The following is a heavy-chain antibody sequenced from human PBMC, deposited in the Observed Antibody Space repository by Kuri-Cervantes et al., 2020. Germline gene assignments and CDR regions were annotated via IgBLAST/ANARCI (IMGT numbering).Heavy chain of an antibody. CDR2: ISAYNGNT. Sequence: ASVKVSCKASGYTFTSYGISWVRQAPGQGLEWMGWISAYNGNTNYAQKLQGRVTMTTDTSTSTAYMELRSLSSVTAADTAVYYCARVRRPRVLRPYYMDVWGKGTTVTVSS. CDR1: GYTFTSYG. V-gene: IGHV1-18*01. J-gene: IGHJ6*03. CDR3: ARVRRPRVLRPYYMDV. D-gene: IGHD3-3*01.